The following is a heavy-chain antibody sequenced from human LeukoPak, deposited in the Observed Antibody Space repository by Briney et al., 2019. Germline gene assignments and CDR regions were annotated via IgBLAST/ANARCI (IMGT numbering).Heavy chain of an antibody. CDR1: GDSISNSLYY. Sequence: PSETLSLTCTVSGDSISNSLYYWAWIRQPPGKGLEWIGTIYYSGSTYYKPSLKSRVTISIDTSKNQFSLKLTSVTAADTAVYYCARDLGIAEFNWFDPWGQGTLATVSS. CDR2: IYYSGST. CDR3: ARDLGIAEFNWFDP. D-gene: IGHD6-13*01. J-gene: IGHJ5*02. V-gene: IGHV4-39*02.